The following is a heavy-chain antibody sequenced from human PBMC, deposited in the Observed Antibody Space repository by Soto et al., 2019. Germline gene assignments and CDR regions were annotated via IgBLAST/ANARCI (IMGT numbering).Heavy chain of an antibody. D-gene: IGHD3-9*01. CDR2: INPNSGGT. CDR3: ARYPLGYYDILTGYYKSYYGMDV. Sequence: GASVKVSCXASGYTFTGYYMHWVRRAPGQGLEWMGWINPNSGGTNYAQKFQGWVTMTRDTSISTAYMELSRLRSDDTAVYYCARYPLGYYDILTGYYKSYYGMDVWGQGTTVTVSS. V-gene: IGHV1-2*04. J-gene: IGHJ6*02. CDR1: GYTFTGYY.